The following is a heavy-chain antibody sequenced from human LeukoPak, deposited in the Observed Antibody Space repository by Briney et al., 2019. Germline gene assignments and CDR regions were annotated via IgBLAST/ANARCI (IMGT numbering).Heavy chain of an antibody. J-gene: IGHJ4*02. D-gene: IGHD2-2*02. CDR3: ARVVGYCSSTSCYTGDY. Sequence: PGGSLRLSCAASGFTFSSYSMNWVRQAPGKGLEWVSSISSSSSYIYYADSVKGRFTISRDNAKNSLYLQMNSLRAEDTAVYYCARVVGYCSSTSCYTGDYWGQGTLVTVSS. V-gene: IGHV3-21*01. CDR1: GFTFSSYS. CDR2: ISSSSSYI.